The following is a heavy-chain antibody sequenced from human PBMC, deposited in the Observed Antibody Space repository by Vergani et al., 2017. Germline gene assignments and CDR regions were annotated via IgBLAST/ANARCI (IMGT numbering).Heavy chain of an antibody. CDR1: GGSISSYY. CDR2: IYYSGST. CDR3: ARYGITGTTFDY. J-gene: IGHJ4*02. Sequence: QVQLQESGPGLVKPSETLSLTCTVSGGSISSYYWSWFRQPPGKGLEWIGYIYYSGSTNYNPSLKRRVTISVDTSKNQFSLKLSSVTAADTAVYYCARYGITGTTFDYWGQGTLVTVSS. D-gene: IGHD1-7*01. V-gene: IGHV4-59*01.